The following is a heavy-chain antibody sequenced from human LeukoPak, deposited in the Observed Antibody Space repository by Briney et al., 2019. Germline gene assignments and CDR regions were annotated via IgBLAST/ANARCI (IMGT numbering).Heavy chain of an antibody. Sequence: GGSLRLSCAASGFTFSSYEVKGVRRAPGEGLEGASYISSSGSTIYYADSVKGRFTISRDNAKNSLYLQMNSLRAEDTAVYYCAKDNGLGRVRYFDWLSNYFDYWGQGTLVTVSS. D-gene: IGHD3-9*01. J-gene: IGHJ4*02. V-gene: IGHV3-48*03. CDR1: GFTFSSYE. CDR2: ISSSGSTI. CDR3: AKDNGLGRVRYFDWLSNYFDY.